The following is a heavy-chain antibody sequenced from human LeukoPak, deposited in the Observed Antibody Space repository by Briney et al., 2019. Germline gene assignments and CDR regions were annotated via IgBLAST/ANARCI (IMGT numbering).Heavy chain of an antibody. CDR2: INQDGSTK. Sequence: PGGSLRLSCAGSGFTFSWHWMSWVRQAPGKGLEWVANINQDGSTKYYVDSVKGRFTISRDNAKNSLYLQMSSLRAEDTAVYYCVRDESWGQGTLVTASS. CDR1: GFTFSWHW. J-gene: IGHJ5*02. V-gene: IGHV3-7*03. CDR3: VRDES.